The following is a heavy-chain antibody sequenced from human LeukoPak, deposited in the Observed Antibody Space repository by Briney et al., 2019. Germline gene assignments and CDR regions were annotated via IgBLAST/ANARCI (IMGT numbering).Heavy chain of an antibody. Sequence: PGGSLGLSWSTPGFNFSSHSMNWGRPAPGEGVGWVSSISSSNSYIYYADSVKGRFTISRDNAKNSLYLQMNSLRAEDTAVYYCARDLVAAAGTFHYYYYYYMDVWGKGTTVTVSS. V-gene: IGHV3-21*01. CDR3: ARDLVAAAGTFHYYYYYYMDV. CDR1: GFNFSSHS. D-gene: IGHD6-13*01. CDR2: ISSSNSYI. J-gene: IGHJ6*03.